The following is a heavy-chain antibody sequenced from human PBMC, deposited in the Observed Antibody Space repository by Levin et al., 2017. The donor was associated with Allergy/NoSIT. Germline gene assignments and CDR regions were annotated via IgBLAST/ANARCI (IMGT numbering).Heavy chain of an antibody. J-gene: IGHJ3*02. CDR2: LDWDDDK. D-gene: IGHD1-7*01. CDR1: GFSLNTRGMC. V-gene: IGHV2-70*12. CDR3: VRKDAVELDDVDI. Sequence: SGPTLVKPTQTLTLTCTFSGFSLNTRGMCVTWIRQPPGKALEWLALLDWDDDKYYSTSLKTRLTISRDTSKNQVVLKMTNMDPVDTATYYCVRKDAVELDDVDIWGQGTRVTVSS.